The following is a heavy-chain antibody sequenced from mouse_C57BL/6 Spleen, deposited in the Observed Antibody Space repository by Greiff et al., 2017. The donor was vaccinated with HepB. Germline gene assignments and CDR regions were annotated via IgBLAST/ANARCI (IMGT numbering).Heavy chain of an antibody. CDR3: SRNYEYDGDYYAMDY. D-gene: IGHD2-4*01. CDR1: GYSFTDYN. Sequence: EVQLQQSGPELVKPGASVKISCKASGYSFTDYNMNWVKQSHGKSLEWIGVINPNYGTTSYNQKFKGKAKLTVDQSSSTAYMQLNSLTSEDSAVYDCSRNYEYDGDYYAMDYWGQGTSVTVSS. CDR2: INPNYGTT. V-gene: IGHV1-39*01. J-gene: IGHJ4*01.